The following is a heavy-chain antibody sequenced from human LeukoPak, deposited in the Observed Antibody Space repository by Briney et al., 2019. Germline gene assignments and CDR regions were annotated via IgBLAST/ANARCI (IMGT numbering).Heavy chain of an antibody. CDR3: VRDYYYGMDV. Sequence: GGSLRLSCAASGFAFSTYWMHWGRQAPGQGLEWVSRINPDGITTTYADSVKGRFTISRDNAKNTLFLQMNSLRAEDTAVYYCVRDYYYGMDVWGQGTTITVSS. V-gene: IGHV3-74*01. CDR1: GFAFSTYW. J-gene: IGHJ6*02. CDR2: INPDGITT.